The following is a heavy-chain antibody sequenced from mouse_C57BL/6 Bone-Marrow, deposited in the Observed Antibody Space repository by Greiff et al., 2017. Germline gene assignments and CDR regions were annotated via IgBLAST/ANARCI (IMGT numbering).Heavy chain of an antibody. D-gene: IGHD2-14*01. CDR2: IYPRSGNT. J-gene: IGHJ4*01. CDR3: ARGGVRRDAMDY. V-gene: IGHV1-81*01. Sequence: VQLQQSGAELARPGASVKLSCKASGYTFTSYGISWVKQRTGQGLEWIGAIYPRSGNTYYNEKFKGQATLTADKSSSTAYLELRSLTSADSAVYFCARGGVRRDAMDYWGQGTSVTVSA. CDR1: GYTFTSYG.